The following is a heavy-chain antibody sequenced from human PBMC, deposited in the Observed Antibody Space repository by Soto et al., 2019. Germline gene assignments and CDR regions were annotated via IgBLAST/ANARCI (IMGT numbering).Heavy chain of an antibody. D-gene: IGHD6-13*01. V-gene: IGHV4-34*01. CDR3: ATYSSSWYYYYGMDV. Sequence: SETLSLTCAFYCGSFIGYYWSWIRQPPGKGLEWIGEINHSGSTNYNPSLKSRVTISVDTSKNQFSLKLSSVTAADTAVYYCATYSSSWYYYYGMDVWGQGTTVTVSS. J-gene: IGHJ6*02. CDR1: CGSFIGYY. CDR2: INHSGST.